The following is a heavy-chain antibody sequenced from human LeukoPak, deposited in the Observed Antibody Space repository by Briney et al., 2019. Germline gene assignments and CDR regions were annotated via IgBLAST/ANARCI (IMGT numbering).Heavy chain of an antibody. V-gene: IGHV3-30*02. Sequence: HAGGSLRLSCAASGINFRSSGMHWVRQAPGKGLEWVTFIQNDGSDKYYAASVKGRFTISRDYSKNTVYLHMASLRADDTALYYCAREGGRAVPGRFDQWGQGTLVTVSS. CDR3: AREGGRAVPGRFDQ. D-gene: IGHD6-13*01. CDR1: GINFRSSG. J-gene: IGHJ4*02. CDR2: IQNDGSDK.